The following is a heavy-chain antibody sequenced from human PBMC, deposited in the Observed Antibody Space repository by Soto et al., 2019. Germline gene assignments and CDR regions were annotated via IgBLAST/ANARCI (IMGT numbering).Heavy chain of an antibody. CDR1: GGTFSSYA. Sequence: QVQLVQSGAEVKKPGSSVKVSCKASGGTFSSYAISWVRQAPGQGLEWMGWISAYNGNTNYAQKLQGRVTMTTDTSTSTAYMELRSLRSDDTAVYYCARDHSSSWWGKSYYFDYWGQGTLVTVSS. D-gene: IGHD6-13*01. CDR2: ISAYNGNT. CDR3: ARDHSSSWWGKSYYFDY. V-gene: IGHV1-18*01. J-gene: IGHJ4*02.